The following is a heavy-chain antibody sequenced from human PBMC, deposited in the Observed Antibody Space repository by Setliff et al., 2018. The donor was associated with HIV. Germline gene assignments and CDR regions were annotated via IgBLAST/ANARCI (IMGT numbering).Heavy chain of an antibody. CDR3: ARDNVRGPTNAMDV. J-gene: IGHJ6*02. D-gene: IGHD3-10*01. CDR1: GYRFSTFG. Sequence: SVKVSCKASGYRFSTFGISWVRQAPGQGLEWMGWISGYNADTDYAQKFQGRVSMTTDISTNTAYMELRSLRSDDTAVYYCARDNVRGPTNAMDVWGQGTTVTVSS. V-gene: IGHV1-18*01. CDR2: ISGYNADT.